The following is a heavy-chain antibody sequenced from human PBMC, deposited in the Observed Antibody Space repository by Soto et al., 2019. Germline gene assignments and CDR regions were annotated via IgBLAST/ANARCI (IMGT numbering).Heavy chain of an antibody. CDR2: ISYDGSNK. Sequence: AGGSLRLSCAASGFTFSSYAMHWVRQAPGKGLEWVAVISYDGSNKYYADSVKGRFTISRDNSKNTLYLRMNSLRAEDTAVYYCARDHFFNSGWYDAFDIWGQGTMVTVSS. V-gene: IGHV3-30-3*01. CDR1: GFTFSSYA. CDR3: ARDHFFNSGWYDAFDI. J-gene: IGHJ3*02. D-gene: IGHD6-19*01.